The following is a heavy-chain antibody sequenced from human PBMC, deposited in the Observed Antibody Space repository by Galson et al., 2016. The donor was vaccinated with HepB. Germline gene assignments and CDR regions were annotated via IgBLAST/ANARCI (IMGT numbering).Heavy chain of an antibody. Sequence: SLRLSCAAPGFTFSSYGMNWVRQAPGQGLEWISYISSSSSPIYYADSVKGRFTISRDNAKNSLYPQMNSLRDEDTAVYYCAEGLRYGMDVWGQGTTVTVSS. CDR2: ISSSSSPI. J-gene: IGHJ6*02. CDR1: GFTFSSYG. D-gene: IGHD5-12*01. V-gene: IGHV3-48*02. CDR3: AEGLRYGMDV.